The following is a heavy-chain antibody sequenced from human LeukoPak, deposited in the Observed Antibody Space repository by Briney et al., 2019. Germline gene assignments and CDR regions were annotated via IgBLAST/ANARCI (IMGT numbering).Heavy chain of an antibody. J-gene: IGHJ4*02. CDR2: ISAYNGNT. V-gene: IGHV1-18*01. D-gene: IGHD4-17*01. CDR1: GYSFTGYG. Sequence: ASVKVSCKASGYSFTGYGIGWLRQAPGQGPDWMGWISAYNGNTKYAQKFQGRVTMTTDTSTSTAYMELRSLRCDDTAVYCCARGIGSYGDSGLPFAYWGQGTLVTVSS. CDR3: ARGIGSYGDSGLPFAY.